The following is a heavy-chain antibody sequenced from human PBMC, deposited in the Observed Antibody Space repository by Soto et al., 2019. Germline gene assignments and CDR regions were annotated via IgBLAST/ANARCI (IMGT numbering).Heavy chain of an antibody. V-gene: IGHV3-9*01. CDR1: GFTFDDYA. D-gene: IGHD6-19*01. Sequence: PGGSLRLSCAASGFTFDDYAMHWVRQAPGKGLEWVSGISWNSGSIGYADSVKGRFTISRDNAKNSLYLQMNSLRAEDTALYYCAKDMYGIAVAGFDYWGQGTLVTVSS. CDR2: ISWNSGSI. J-gene: IGHJ4*02. CDR3: AKDMYGIAVAGFDY.